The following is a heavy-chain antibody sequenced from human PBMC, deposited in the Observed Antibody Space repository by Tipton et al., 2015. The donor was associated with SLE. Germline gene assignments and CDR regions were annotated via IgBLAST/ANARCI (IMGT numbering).Heavy chain of an antibody. CDR2: ISYYGGDK. V-gene: IGHV3-30-3*01. CDR3: ARDGRGFDN. CDR1: GFTFSRYE. J-gene: IGHJ4*02. D-gene: IGHD3-10*01. Sequence: SLRLSCAASGFTFSRYEMHWVRQAPGKGLEWVSVISYYGGDKYYGDAVQGRFTISRDNSKNTLYLQMNSLKPEDTAVYYCARDGRGFDNWGQGTLVTASS.